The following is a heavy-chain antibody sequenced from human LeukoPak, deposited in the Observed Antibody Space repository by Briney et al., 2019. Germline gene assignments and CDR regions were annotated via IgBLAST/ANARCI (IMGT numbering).Heavy chain of an antibody. V-gene: IGHV1-3*03. CDR3: ARDMGYCSGGSCYPGAFDI. D-gene: IGHD2-15*01. Sequence: ASVKVSCKASGYTFTSYGISWVRQAPGQRLEWMGWINAGNGNTKYSQEFQGRVTITRDTSASTAYMELSSLRSEDMAVYYCARDMGYCSGGSCYPGAFDIWGQGTMVTVSS. J-gene: IGHJ3*02. CDR2: INAGNGNT. CDR1: GYTFTSYG.